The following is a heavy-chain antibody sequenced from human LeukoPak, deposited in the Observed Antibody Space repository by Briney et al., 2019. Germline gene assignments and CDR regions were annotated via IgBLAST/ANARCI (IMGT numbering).Heavy chain of an antibody. D-gene: IGHD6-19*01. CDR1: GFTISSNY. Sequence: GGSLRLSCAASGFTISSNYMSWVRQAPGKGLEWVSVIYSGGSTYYADSVKGRFTISRDNSKNTLYLQMNSLRAEDTAVYYCASTSGGLGYFDYWGQGTLVTVSS. CDR3: ASTSGGLGYFDY. V-gene: IGHV3-53*01. J-gene: IGHJ4*02. CDR2: IYSGGST.